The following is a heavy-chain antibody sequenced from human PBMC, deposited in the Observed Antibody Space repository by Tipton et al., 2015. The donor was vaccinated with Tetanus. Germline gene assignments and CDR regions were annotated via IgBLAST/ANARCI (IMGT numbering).Heavy chain of an antibody. Sequence: TLSLTCAVYGASFSDYYWNWVRQSPGKGLEWIGENSHSGSSSYSPSLKSRVTISVDTSKNQFSLRLRSVAAADTAVYYCARGGRDAYNNPLGAFDVWGRGTTVTVSS. V-gene: IGHV4-34*01. CDR3: ARGGRDAYNNPLGAFDV. D-gene: IGHD5-24*01. CDR1: GASFSDYY. J-gene: IGHJ3*01. CDR2: NSHSGSS.